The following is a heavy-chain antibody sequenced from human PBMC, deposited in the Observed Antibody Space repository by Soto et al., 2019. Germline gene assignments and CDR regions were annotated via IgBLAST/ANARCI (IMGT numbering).Heavy chain of an antibody. CDR3: AHRRDSSSWYFPDYYGMDV. J-gene: IGHJ6*02. Sequence: SGPTLVNPTQTLTLTCTFSGFSLSTSGVGVGWVRQPPGKALEWLALIYWDDDKRYSPSLKSRLTITKDTSKNQVVLTMTNMDPVDTATYYCAHRRDSSSWYFPDYYGMDVWGQGTTVTAP. V-gene: IGHV2-5*02. CDR2: IYWDDDK. D-gene: IGHD6-13*01. CDR1: GFSLSTSGVG.